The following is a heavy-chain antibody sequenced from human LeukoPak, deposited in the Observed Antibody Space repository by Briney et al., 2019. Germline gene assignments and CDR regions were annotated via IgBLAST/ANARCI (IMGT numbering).Heavy chain of an antibody. CDR1: GGSISSGSYS. CDR3: ARDYTLAAFDY. CDR2: IYHSGGT. D-gene: IGHD6-13*01. Sequence: PSETLSLTCAVSGGSISSGSYSWSWIRQPPGKGLEWIGYIYHSGGTYYNPSLKSRVTISVDRSKNQFSLKLSSVTAADTAVYYCARDYTLAAFDYWGQGTLVTVSS. J-gene: IGHJ4*02. V-gene: IGHV4-30-2*01.